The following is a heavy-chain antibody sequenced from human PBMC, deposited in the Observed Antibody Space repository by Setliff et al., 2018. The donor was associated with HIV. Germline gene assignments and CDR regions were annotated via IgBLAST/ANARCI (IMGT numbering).Heavy chain of an antibody. J-gene: IGHJ4*02. CDR2: IYSSRWS. V-gene: IGHV4-59*05. CDR3: GRHSLYGPAAISALDY. CDR1: GGSTSSHY. Sequence: SETLSLTCTVSGGSTSSHYWSWIRQPPGKGLEWIGSIYSSRWSYYNPSLQSRLTLSIDRSRSQFSLNLRSVTAADTAVYYCGRHSLYGPAAISALDYWGQGALVTVSS. D-gene: IGHD2-2*02.